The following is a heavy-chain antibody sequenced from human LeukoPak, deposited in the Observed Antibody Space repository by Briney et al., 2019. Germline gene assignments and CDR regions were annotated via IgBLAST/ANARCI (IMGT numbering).Heavy chain of an antibody. Sequence: GGSLRLSCAASGFTFSNYAMSWVRQAPGKGLEWVSVISGSGGTTYSADSVEGRFTISRDNSKNTLYLQMNSLRAEDTAAYYCARERGSSGGNTNGYFDYWGQGALVTVSS. D-gene: IGHD4-23*01. CDR1: GFTFSNYA. CDR2: ISGSGGTT. CDR3: ARERGSSGGNTNGYFDY. V-gene: IGHV3-23*01. J-gene: IGHJ4*02.